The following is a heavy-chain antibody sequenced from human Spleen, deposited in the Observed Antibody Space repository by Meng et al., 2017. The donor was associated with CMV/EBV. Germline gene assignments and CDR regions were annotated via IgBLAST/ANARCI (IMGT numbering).Heavy chain of an antibody. CDR2: INPNNGGT. CDR3: ARSYDSSAYYGDYSGMDV. D-gene: IGHD3-22*01. J-gene: IGHJ6*02. CDR1: EYTITDYY. V-gene: IGHV1-2*02. Sequence: ASVKVSCKASEYTITDYYIQWVRQAPGQGLEWMGWINPNNGGTNYAQKFQGRVTMTRDTSITTAYMELSSLISDDTAVYYCARSYDSSAYYGDYSGMDVWGQGTTVTVSS.